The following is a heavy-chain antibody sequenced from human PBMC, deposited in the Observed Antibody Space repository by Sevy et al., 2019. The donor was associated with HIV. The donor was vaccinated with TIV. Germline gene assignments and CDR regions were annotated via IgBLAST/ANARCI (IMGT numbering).Heavy chain of an antibody. CDR2: IYSGGST. Sequence: GGSLRLSCAASGFTVSSNYMSWVRQAPGKGLEWVSVIYSGGSTYYADSVKGRFTISRDNSKNTLYLQMNSLRAGDTAVYYCAREGSIAAAGARTYYYYGMDVWGQGTTVTVSS. J-gene: IGHJ6*02. V-gene: IGHV3-66*01. D-gene: IGHD6-13*01. CDR3: AREGSIAAAGARTYYYYGMDV. CDR1: GFTVSSNY.